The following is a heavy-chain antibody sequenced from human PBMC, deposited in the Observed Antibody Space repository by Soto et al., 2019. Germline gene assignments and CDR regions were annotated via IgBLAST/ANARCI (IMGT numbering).Heavy chain of an antibody. CDR3: AKDGYIYGSAEF. CDR1: GFTFRNYG. Sequence: QVQLVESGGGVVQPGRSLRLSCAASGFTFRNYGMHWVRQAPGKGLEWVALISSDGSNKYYADSVKGLFTISRDNSKNTLYLQMKSLRDEDTAVYYCAKDGYIYGSAEFWGQGTLVTVSS. CDR2: ISSDGSNK. V-gene: IGHV3-30*18. J-gene: IGHJ4*02. D-gene: IGHD5-18*01.